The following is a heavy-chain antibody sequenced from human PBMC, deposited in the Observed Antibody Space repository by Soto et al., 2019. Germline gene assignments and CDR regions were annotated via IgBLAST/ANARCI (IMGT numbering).Heavy chain of an antibody. D-gene: IGHD6-6*01. CDR3: TTASSSSGFDY. CDR1: GFSFSDSA. V-gene: IGHV3-73*01. Sequence: EVQLVESGGGLVQPGGSLKLSCAASGFSFSDSAMHWVRQASGKGLEWVGRIRTKPNSYATAYAASVKGRFTISRDDSRNMAYQQMNSLKTEDTALYYCTTASSSSGFDYWGQGALVTVSS. CDR2: IRTKPNSYAT. J-gene: IGHJ4*02.